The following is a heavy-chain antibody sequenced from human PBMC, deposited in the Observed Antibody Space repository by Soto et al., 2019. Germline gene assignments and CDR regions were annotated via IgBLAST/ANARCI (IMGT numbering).Heavy chain of an antibody. Sequence: GESLKISCKGAGYSFSNYWIVWLRQVPGKGLEWLGFIFPGDSETTYNPSFEDQVTVSADKSTDTAYLQWTSLKASDTAIYYCARHETYCTSRSCSEGSDFWGHGTLVTVSS. V-gene: IGHV5-51*01. CDR2: IFPGDSET. D-gene: IGHD2-15*01. J-gene: IGHJ4*01. CDR1: GYSFSNYW. CDR3: ARHETYCTSRSCSEGSDF.